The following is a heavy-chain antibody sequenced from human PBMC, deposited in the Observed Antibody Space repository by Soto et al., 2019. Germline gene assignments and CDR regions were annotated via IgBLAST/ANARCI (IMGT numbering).Heavy chain of an antibody. CDR2: ISYDGSTK. CDR3: SREASVAGLGDAFDI. CDR1: GFTFSSYT. D-gene: IGHD6-19*01. V-gene: IGHV3-30-3*01. Sequence: GGSLRLSCAASGFTFSSYTMHWVRQAPGKGLEWVAVISYDGSTKYYADSVKGRFTISRDSSLNTLYLQMNSLRAEDTAVYYCSREASVAGLGDAFDIWGQGTMVTVSS. J-gene: IGHJ3*02.